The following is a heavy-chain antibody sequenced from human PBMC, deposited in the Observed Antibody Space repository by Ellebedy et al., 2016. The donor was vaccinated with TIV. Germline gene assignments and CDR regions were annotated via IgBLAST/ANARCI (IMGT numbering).Heavy chain of an antibody. V-gene: IGHV3-66*01. J-gene: IGHJ4*02. Sequence: PGGSLRLSFAASGFTVSSNYMSWVRQAPGKGLQWVSVIYSGGRTYYADSVKGRFTISGANSKNTLYLQMKSLRAEDTAVYFCAREVYCCGDCFNFDLWGQGTRVTVSS. CDR3: AREVYCCGDCFNFDL. CDR1: GFTVSSNY. D-gene: IGHD2-21*02. CDR2: IYSGGRT.